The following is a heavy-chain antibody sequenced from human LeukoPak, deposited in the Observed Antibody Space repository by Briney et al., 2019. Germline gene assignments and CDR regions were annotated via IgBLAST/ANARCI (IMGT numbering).Heavy chain of an antibody. CDR2: ISYDGSNK. V-gene: IGHV3-30-3*01. Sequence: PGGSLRLSCAASGFTFSSYAMHWVRQAPGKGLEWVAVISYDGSNKYYADSVKGRFTISRDNSKNTLYLQMNGLRAEDTAVYYCARDLRQWLASSTDPLDYWGQGTLVTVSS. CDR3: ARDLRQWLASSTDPLDY. D-gene: IGHD6-19*01. J-gene: IGHJ4*02. CDR1: GFTFSSYA.